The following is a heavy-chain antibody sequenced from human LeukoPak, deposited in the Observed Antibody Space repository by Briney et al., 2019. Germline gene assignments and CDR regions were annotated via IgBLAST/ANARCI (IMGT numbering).Heavy chain of an antibody. V-gene: IGHV3-48*01. CDR3: ARDYKYAFDD. CDR2: IGISSGNT. J-gene: IGHJ4*02. D-gene: IGHD5-24*01. CDR1: GFRFSDYS. Sequence: GGSLRLSCAASGFRFSDYSMNWVRQAPGKGLEWISYIGISSGNTNYADSVKGRFTISGDKAKNSLYLQMNSLRVEDTAVYYCARDYKYAFDDWGQGTLVTVSS.